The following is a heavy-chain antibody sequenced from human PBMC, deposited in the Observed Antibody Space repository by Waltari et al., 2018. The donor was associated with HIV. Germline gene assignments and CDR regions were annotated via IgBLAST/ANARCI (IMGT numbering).Heavy chain of an antibody. CDR2: ISWNSGSI. D-gene: IGHD6-13*01. Sequence: EVQLVESGGGLVQPGRSLRLSCAASGFTFADYAMHWVRHAPGKGLEWVSGISWNSGSIGYSDSVKGRFTISRDNAKNSLYLQMNSLRAEDTALYYCAKDMTVRGSSSWYGYWGQGTLVTISS. CDR1: GFTFADYA. CDR3: AKDMTVRGSSSWYGY. J-gene: IGHJ4*02. V-gene: IGHV3-9*01.